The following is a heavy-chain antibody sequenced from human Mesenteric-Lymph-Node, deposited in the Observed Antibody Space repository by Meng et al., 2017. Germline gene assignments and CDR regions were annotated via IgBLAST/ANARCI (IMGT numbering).Heavy chain of an antibody. CDR1: GGSFSGYY. D-gene: IGHD3-10*01. CDR2: INHSGST. Sequence: QVQLQQWGAGLLQPSETLSLTCAVYGGSFSGYYWSWIRQPPGKGLEWIGEINHSGSTNYNPFLKSRVTISVDTSKNQFSLKLSSVTAADTAVYYCASLGSNHVFKAGGPNWFDPWGQGTLVTVSS. J-gene: IGHJ5*02. CDR3: ASLGSNHVFKAGGPNWFDP. V-gene: IGHV4-34*01.